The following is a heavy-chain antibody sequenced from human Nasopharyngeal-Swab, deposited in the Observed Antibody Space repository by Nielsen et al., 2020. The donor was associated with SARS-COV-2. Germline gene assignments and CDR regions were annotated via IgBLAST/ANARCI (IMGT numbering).Heavy chain of an antibody. Sequence: GESLKISCAASGFTFSEFGMHWVRQAPGKGLEWVGVIWQDGSEKYYAGSVKGRFTISRDNSRDTLYLQMNSLRAEDTALYYCARDRGGGSYFDFDYWGQGILVTVSS. CDR1: GFTFSEFG. J-gene: IGHJ4*02. D-gene: IGHD1-26*01. V-gene: IGHV3-33*01. CDR3: ARDRGGGSYFDFDY. CDR2: IWQDGSEK.